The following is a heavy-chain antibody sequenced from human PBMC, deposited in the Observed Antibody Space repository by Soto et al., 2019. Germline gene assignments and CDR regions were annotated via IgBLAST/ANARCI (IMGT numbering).Heavy chain of an antibody. D-gene: IGHD6-13*01. J-gene: IGHJ5*02. V-gene: IGHV4-61*01. CDR2: IYYSGST. CDR3: ARVTAAGPYNWFDP. CDR1: GGSVSSGSYY. Sequence: SETLSLTCTVSGGSVSSGSYYWSWIRQPPGKGLEWIGYIYYSGSTNYNPSLKSRVTISVDTSKNQFSLKLSSVTAADTAVYYCARVTAAGPYNWFDPWGQGTLVTVSS.